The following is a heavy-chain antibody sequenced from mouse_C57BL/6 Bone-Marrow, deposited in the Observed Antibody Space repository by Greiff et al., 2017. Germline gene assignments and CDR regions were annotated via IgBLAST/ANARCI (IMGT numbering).Heavy chain of an antibody. CDR1: GFNIKDDY. J-gene: IGHJ1*03. CDR2: IDPENGDT. D-gene: IGHD1-1*01. Sequence: EVHLVESGAELVRPGASVKLSCTASGFNIKDDYMHWVKQRPERGLEWIGWIDPENGDTEYASKFQGKATIQADTSSNTAYLQLSILTSEDTAVYYCTTGITTVVATRYFDVWGTGTTVTVSS. V-gene: IGHV14-4*01. CDR3: TTGITTVVATRYFDV.